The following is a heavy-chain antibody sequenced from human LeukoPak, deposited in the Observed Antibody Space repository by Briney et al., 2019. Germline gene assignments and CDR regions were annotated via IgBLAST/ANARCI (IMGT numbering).Heavy chain of an antibody. V-gene: IGHV3-53*01. D-gene: IGHD5-18*01. CDR2: IYTGGST. J-gene: IGHJ4*02. CDR1: GFTVSNNY. CDR3: ARSIQLWEPFDY. Sequence: GGSLRLSCAASGFTVSNNYMSWVRQAPGKGLEWVSVIYTGGSTYYADSVKGRFTISRDNSKNTLYLQMNSLRAEDTAVYYCARSIQLWEPFDYWGQGTLVTVSS.